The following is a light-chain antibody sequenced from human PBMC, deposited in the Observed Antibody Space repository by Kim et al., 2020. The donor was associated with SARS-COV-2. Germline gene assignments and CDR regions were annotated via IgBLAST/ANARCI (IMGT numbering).Light chain of an antibody. Sequence: DIVMTQSPDSLAVSLGARATINCKSSQSVLYSSNNKNYLAWYQQKPGQPPKLLIYWASTRESGVPDRFSGSGSGTDFTLTISSLQAEDVTVYYCQQYYSTPYTFGQGPKLEI. V-gene: IGKV4-1*01. J-gene: IGKJ2*01. CDR2: WAS. CDR1: QSVLYSSNNKNY. CDR3: QQYYSTPYT.